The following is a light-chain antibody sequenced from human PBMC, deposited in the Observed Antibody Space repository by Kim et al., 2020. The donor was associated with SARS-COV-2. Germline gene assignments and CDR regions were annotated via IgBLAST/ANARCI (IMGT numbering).Light chain of an antibody. CDR2: SAF. CDR1: QGISDS. Sequence: DIQMTQSPSAMSASVGDRVTITCRASQGISDSLAWFQQKPGKVPKRLIYSAFSLQSGVPSRFSGSGSGAEFTLTISSLQPEDFATYYCLQHSRYPFTLAQETKLE. CDR3: LQHSRYPFT. J-gene: IGKJ2*01. V-gene: IGKV1-17*03.